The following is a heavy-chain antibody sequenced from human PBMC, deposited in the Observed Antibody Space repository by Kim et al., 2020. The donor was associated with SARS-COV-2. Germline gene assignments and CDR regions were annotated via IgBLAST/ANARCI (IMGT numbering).Heavy chain of an antibody. CDR3: ARCRSFRGAAFDY. Sequence: YTPSRKGRVTLSVNTSKNQCSLKLSSVTAADTAVYYCARCRSFRGAAFDYWGQGTLVTVSS. D-gene: IGHD1-26*01. J-gene: IGHJ4*02. V-gene: IGHV4-39*07.